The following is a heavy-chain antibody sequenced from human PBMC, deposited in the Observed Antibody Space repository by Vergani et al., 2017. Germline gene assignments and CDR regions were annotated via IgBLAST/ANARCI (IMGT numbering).Heavy chain of an antibody. V-gene: IGHV3-21*01. D-gene: IGHD4-23*01. CDR3: AREVTSQYYYYSMNV. J-gene: IGHJ6*02. Sequence: EVQLVESGGGIVKPGGSLRLSCAASGFTFNTYTMNWVRQAPGKGLEWVSSISGGSNFIYYADSVKGRFTISRDNAKNSLYLQMNSLRAEDTAVYYCAREVTSQYYYYSMNVWGQGTTVTVSS. CDR2: ISGGSNFI. CDR1: GFTFNTYT.